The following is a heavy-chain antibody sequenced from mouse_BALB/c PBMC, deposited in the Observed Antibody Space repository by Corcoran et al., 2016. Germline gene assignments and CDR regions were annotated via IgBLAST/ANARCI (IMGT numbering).Heavy chain of an antibody. J-gene: IGHJ3*01. D-gene: IGHD1-2*01. CDR3: ARSDTTARFAY. Sequence: QVQLQQSGAELMKPGASVKISCKATGYTFSSYWIEWVKQRPGHGLAWIGEILPGSGSTNYNEKFKGKATFTADTSSNTAYMQLSSLTSEDSAVYYCARSDTTARFAYWGQGTLVTVSA. CDR1: GYTFSSYW. V-gene: IGHV1-9*01. CDR2: ILPGSGST.